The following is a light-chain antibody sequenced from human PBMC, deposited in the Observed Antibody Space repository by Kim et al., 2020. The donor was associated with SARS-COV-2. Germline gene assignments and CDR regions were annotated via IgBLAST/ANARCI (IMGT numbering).Light chain of an antibody. CDR1: QRVSSN. V-gene: IGKV3-15*01. Sequence: SPGERATLACRASQRVSSNLAWYQQKPGQAPRLLIYDASTRATGIPVRFSGSGSGTEFTLTISSLQSEDFAVYFCQQYSNWPPLTFGGGTKVDIK. CDR3: QQYSNWPPLT. CDR2: DAS. J-gene: IGKJ4*01.